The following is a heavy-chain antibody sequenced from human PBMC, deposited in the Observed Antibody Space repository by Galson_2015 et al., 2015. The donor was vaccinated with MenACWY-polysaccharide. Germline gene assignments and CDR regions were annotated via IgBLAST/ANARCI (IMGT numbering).Heavy chain of an antibody. V-gene: IGHV1-2*06. J-gene: IGHJ4*02. CDR2: ISTHSGAT. Sequence: SVKVSCKAYGYTFTGYYIHWVRQAPGQGLEWMGRISTHSGATNCAQNFQGRVTMTRDTSISTAYMELSRLSSDDTAVYYCARERGAGGTYFNYWGQGTLVAVSS. CDR1: GYTFTGYY. CDR3: ARERGAGGTYFNY.